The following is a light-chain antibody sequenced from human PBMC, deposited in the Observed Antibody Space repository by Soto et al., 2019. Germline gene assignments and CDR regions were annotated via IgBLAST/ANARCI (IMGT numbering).Light chain of an antibody. CDR3: QTWGTGMV. J-gene: IGLJ2*01. Sequence: QLVLTQSPSASASLGASVNLTCTLSSGHSSYAIAWHQQQPEKGPRYLMKLTSDGSHSKGDGIPDRFSGSSSGAERYLTISSLQSEDEADYYCQTWGTGMVFGGGTKVTVL. CDR2: LTSDGSH. V-gene: IGLV4-69*02. CDR1: SGHSSYA.